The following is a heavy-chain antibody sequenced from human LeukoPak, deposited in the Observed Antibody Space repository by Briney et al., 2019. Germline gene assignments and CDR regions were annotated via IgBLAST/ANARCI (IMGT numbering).Heavy chain of an antibody. D-gene: IGHD2-2*01. CDR1: GFTFRSYT. Sequence: PGGSLRLSCAASGFTFRSYTMSWVRQAPGKGLEWVSAISGSGDTTYYADSVKGRFTISRDNSKNTLYLQMNSLRPEDTAVYYCAKVGARDCSSSTCFIYWGQGTLVTVSS. CDR3: AKVGARDCSSSTCFIY. J-gene: IGHJ4*02. V-gene: IGHV3-23*01. CDR2: ISGSGDTT.